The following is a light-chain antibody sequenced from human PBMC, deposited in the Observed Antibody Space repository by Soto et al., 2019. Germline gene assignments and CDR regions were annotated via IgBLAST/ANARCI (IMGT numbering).Light chain of an antibody. CDR1: SSDVGGYNY. Sequence: QSALTQPASVSGSPGQSITISCTGTSSDVGGYNYVSWYQQHPGKAPKLIIYEVSIRPSGVSNRFSGSKSGNTASLTISGLQAEDGADYYCSSYASSSTLAFGGGTKVTVL. V-gene: IGLV2-14*01. CDR2: EVS. CDR3: SSYASSSTLA. J-gene: IGLJ2*01.